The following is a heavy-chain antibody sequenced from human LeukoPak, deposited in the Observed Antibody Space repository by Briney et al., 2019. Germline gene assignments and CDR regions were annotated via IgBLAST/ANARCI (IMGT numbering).Heavy chain of an antibody. V-gene: IGHV3-30-3*01. D-gene: IGHD6-19*01. CDR1: GFTFSSYA. Sequence: GGSLRLSCAASGFTFSSYAMHWVRQAPGKGLEWVVVISYDGSNKYYADSVKGRFTISRDNSKNTLYLQMNSLRAEDTAVYYCARGTAGRGYYYYGMDVWGQGTTVTVSS. CDR3: ARGTAGRGYYYYGMDV. J-gene: IGHJ6*02. CDR2: ISYDGSNK.